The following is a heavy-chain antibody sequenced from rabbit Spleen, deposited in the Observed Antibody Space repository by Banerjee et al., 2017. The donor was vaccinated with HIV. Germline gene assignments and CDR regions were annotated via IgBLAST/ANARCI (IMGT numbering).Heavy chain of an antibody. Sequence: QSLEESGGDLVKPGASLTLTCTASGFSLSSKYYMCWVRQAPGKGLEWIACIGTADGSTYYASWAKGRFTISKTSSTTVTLQLNSLTAADTATYFCARETYNNGWGLWGPGTLSPS. CDR1: GFSLSSKYY. D-gene: IGHD4-1*01. CDR2: IGTADGST. J-gene: IGHJ4*01. V-gene: IGHV1S40*01. CDR3: ARETYNNGWGL.